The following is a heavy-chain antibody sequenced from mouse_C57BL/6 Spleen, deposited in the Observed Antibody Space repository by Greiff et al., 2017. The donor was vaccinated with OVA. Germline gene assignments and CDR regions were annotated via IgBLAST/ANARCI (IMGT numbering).Heavy chain of an antibody. V-gene: IGHV5-17*01. CDR3: ARTYDYRYFDV. J-gene: IGHJ1*03. CDR1: GFTFSDYG. D-gene: IGHD2-3*01. CDR2: ISSGSSTI. Sequence: EVMLVESGGGLVKPGGSLKLSCAASGFTFSDYGMHWVRQAPEKGLEWVAYISSGSSTIYYADTVKGRFTISRDNAKNTLFLQMTSLRSEDTAMYYCARTYDYRYFDVWGTGTTVTGSS.